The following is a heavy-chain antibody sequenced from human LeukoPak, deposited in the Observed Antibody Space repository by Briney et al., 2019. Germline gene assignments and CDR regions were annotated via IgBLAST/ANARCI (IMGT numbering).Heavy chain of an antibody. CDR2: IRYDGSNK. CDR1: GFTFSSYG. V-gene: IGHV3-30*02. J-gene: IGHJ4*02. D-gene: IGHD4-17*01. CDR3: AKGTYYGDYALDY. Sequence: GGSLRLSCAASGFTFSSYGMHWVRQAPGEGLEWVAFIRYDGSNKYYADSVKGRFTISRDNSKNTLYLQMNSLRAEDTAVYYCAKGTYYGDYALDYWGQGTLVTVSS.